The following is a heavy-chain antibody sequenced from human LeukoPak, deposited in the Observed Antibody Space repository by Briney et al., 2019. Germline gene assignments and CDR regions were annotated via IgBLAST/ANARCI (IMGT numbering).Heavy chain of an antibody. CDR2: IWYDGSNK. CDR3: ARDLNYGGNSN. Sequence: QPGRSLRLSCAASGFTLSSYGMHWVRQAPGKGLEWVAVIWYDGSNKYYADSVKGRFTISRDNSKNTLYLQMNSLRAEDTAVYYCARDLNYGGNSNWGQGTLVTVSS. D-gene: IGHD4-17*01. V-gene: IGHV3-33*01. J-gene: IGHJ4*02. CDR1: GFTLSSYG.